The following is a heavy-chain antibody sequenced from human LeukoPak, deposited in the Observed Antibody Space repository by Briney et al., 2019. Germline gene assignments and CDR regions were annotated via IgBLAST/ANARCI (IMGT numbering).Heavy chain of an antibody. CDR3: ARLSGTAVAGTRVYGMDV. V-gene: IGHV3-21*01. D-gene: IGHD6-19*01. CDR1: GFTFSSYS. CDR2: ISSSSSYI. Sequence: PGGSLRLSCAASGFTFSSYSMNWVRQAPGKGLEWVSSISSSSSYIYYADSVKGRFTISRDNAKNSLYLQMNSLRAEDTAVYYCARLSGTAVAGTRVYGMDVWGQGTTVTVSS. J-gene: IGHJ6*02.